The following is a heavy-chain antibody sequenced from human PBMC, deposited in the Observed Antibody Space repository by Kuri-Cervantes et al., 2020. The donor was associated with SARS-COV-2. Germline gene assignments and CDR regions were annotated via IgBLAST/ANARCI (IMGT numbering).Heavy chain of an antibody. CDR2: IIPIFGKT. V-gene: IGHV1-69*05. J-gene: IGHJ6*03. Sequence: SVKVSCKASGGTFSSYAISWVRQAPGQGLEYVGGIIPIFGKTNFAQKFQGRVTFSTDESTSTAYLELSSLRSEDTAIYFCARVFQYSSGWYREWELTPNHYYYYMDVWGKGTTVTVSS. D-gene: IGHD6-19*01. CDR3: ARVFQYSSGWYREWELTPNHYYYYMDV. CDR1: GGTFSSYA.